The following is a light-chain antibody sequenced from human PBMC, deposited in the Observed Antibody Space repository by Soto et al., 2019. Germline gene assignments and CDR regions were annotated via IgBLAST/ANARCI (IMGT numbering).Light chain of an antibody. CDR2: EVS. CDR3: SSYTTSYTQV. J-gene: IGLJ3*02. Sequence: QSALTQPASVSGSPGQSITISCTGTSSDVGGYNYVSWYQHHPGKAPKLMVYEVSNRPSGVSNRFSGSKSGTTASLTISGLQAEDEADYYCSSYTTSYTQVFGGGTKDTVL. CDR1: SSDVGGYNY. V-gene: IGLV2-14*01.